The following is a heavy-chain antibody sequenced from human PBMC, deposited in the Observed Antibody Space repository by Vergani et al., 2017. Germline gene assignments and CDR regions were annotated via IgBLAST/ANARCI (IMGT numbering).Heavy chain of an antibody. D-gene: IGHD3-22*01. Sequence: QVQLVQSGAEVKKPGASVKVSCKASGYTFTGYYMHWVRQAPGQGLEWMGWINPNSGGTNYAQKFQGRVTMTRDTSISTAYMELSRLRSDDTAVYYCASVPDYDRSGYYTGAFEIWGQGTMVTVSS. CDR3: ASVPDYDRSGYYTGAFEI. CDR1: GYTFTGYY. CDR2: INPNSGGT. V-gene: IGHV1-2*02. J-gene: IGHJ3*02.